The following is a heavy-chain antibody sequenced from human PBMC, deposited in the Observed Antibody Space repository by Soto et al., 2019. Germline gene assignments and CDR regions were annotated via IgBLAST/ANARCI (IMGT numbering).Heavy chain of an antibody. V-gene: IGHV3-15*07. CDR2: IKSRGSGETT. Sequence: ELVESGGGLVTPGKSVRLSCVGSGFSFTAAWMNWVRRAPGTGLAWVGRIKSRGSGETTDYGAPVKGRFTISRDDSKNTVYLQMNSRETEDTAAYYCTKQRGPSGSVYDGLEVWGQGSTVTVTS. CDR3: TKQRGPSGSVYDGLEV. CDR1: GFSFTAAW. J-gene: IGHJ6*01. D-gene: IGHD3-10*01.